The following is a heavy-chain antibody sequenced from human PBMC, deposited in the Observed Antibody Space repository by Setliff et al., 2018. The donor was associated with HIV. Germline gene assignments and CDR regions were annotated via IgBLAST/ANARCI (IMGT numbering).Heavy chain of an antibody. J-gene: IGHJ4*02. D-gene: IGHD6-19*01. CDR1: GGSIEFSSYY. Sequence: KTSETLSLTCSVSGGSIEFSSYYWGWIRQPPGKGLEWIGSVYYNGNTYYNPSLKSRVTISVDTSKNQFSLKLSSVTAADTAIYFCARQFRYPNRAVAGVDYWGQGTLVTVSS. V-gene: IGHV4-39*01. CDR3: ARQFRYPNRAVAGVDY. CDR2: VYYNGNT.